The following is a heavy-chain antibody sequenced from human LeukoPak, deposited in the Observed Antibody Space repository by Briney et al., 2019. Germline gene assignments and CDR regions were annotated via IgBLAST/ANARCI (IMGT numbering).Heavy chain of an antibody. Sequence: SETLSLTCTVSGGSISSYYWSWIRQPPGKGLEWIGYIYYGGSTNYNPSLKSRVTISVDTSKNQFSLKLSSVTAADTAVYYCARVSSSSDFDYWGQGTLVTVSS. CDR3: ARVSSSSDFDY. V-gene: IGHV4-59*01. D-gene: IGHD6-6*01. CDR2: IYYGGST. CDR1: GGSISSYY. J-gene: IGHJ4*02.